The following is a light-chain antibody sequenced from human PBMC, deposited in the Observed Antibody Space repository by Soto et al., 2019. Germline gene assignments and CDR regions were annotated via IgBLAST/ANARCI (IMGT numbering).Light chain of an antibody. CDR1: SSDVGSYNL. Sequence: QSALTQPASVSGSPGQSITISCTGTSSDVGSYNLVSWYQHHPGKAPKLMIYEVSKRPSGVSNRFTGSKSGNTASLTISGLQAEDEADYYCCSYAGGSTYVFGTGTKVTVL. CDR2: EVS. J-gene: IGLJ1*01. CDR3: CSYAGGSTYV. V-gene: IGLV2-23*02.